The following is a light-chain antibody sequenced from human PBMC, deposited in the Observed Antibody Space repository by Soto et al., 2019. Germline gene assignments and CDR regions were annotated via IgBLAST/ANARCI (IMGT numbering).Light chain of an antibody. CDR3: HQRQSWPRT. J-gene: IGKJ1*01. CDR2: DAS. Sequence: IVLTQSPATLSLYTGERATLSCRASQSVSSYLAWYQQKPGQAPRLLIYDASNRATGIPARFSASGSGTDFTLTISDVQPEDFALYYCHQRQSWPRTFGQGTKVDI. V-gene: IGKV3-11*01. CDR1: QSVSSY.